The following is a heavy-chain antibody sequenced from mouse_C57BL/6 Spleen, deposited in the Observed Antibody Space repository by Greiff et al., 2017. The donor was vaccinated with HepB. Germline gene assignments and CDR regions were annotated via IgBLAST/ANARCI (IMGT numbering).Heavy chain of an antibody. CDR1: GYTFTDYY. Sequence: VQLQQSGAELVRPGASVKLSCKASGYTFTDYYINWVKQRPGQGLEWIARIYPGSGNTYYNEKFKGKATLTAEKSSSTAYMQLSSLTSEDSAVYFCAIYYDYDRVFAYWGQGTLVTVSA. CDR3: AIYYDYDRVFAY. V-gene: IGHV1-76*01. D-gene: IGHD2-4*01. J-gene: IGHJ3*01. CDR2: IYPGSGNT.